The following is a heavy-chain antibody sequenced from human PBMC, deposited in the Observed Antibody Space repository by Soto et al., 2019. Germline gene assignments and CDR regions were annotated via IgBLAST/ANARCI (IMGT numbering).Heavy chain of an antibody. Sequence: SETLSLTCAVYGGSFSGYYWSWIRQPPGKGLEWIGEINHSGSTNYNPSLKSRVTISVDTSKNQFSLKLSSVTAADTAVYYCARGRRGSSGDYWGQGTLVTVSS. J-gene: IGHJ4*02. D-gene: IGHD6-6*01. CDR1: GGSFSGYY. V-gene: IGHV4-34*01. CDR3: ARGRRGSSGDY. CDR2: INHSGST.